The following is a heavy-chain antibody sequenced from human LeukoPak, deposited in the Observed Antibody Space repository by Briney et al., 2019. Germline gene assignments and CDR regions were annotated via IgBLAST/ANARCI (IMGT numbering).Heavy chain of an antibody. CDR2: IYYSGST. D-gene: IGHD6-19*01. CDR3: ARAVSGRFDY. V-gene: IGHV4-31*03. Sequence: PSQTLSLTCTVSGGSISSGGYYWSWLRQHPGKGLEWIGYIYYSGSTNYNPSLKSRVTISVDTSKNQFSLKLSSVTAADTAIYYCARAVSGRFDYWGQGTLVTVSS. J-gene: IGHJ4*02. CDR1: GGSISSGGYY.